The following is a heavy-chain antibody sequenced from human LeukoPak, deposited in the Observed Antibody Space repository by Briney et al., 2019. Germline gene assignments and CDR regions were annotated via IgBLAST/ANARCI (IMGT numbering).Heavy chain of an antibody. CDR1: GYNFKTHA. CDR3: ARWFGGVGSGGFDP. V-gene: IGHV1-18*01. D-gene: IGHD3-10*01. J-gene: IGHJ5*02. CDR2: ISGYNGDT. Sequence: ASVKVSCQTSGYNFKTHAVSWVRQVPEQGLEWMGWISGYNGDTAFAQKFQGRVTMTKDTSTTTAYMELRSLTSDDTAVYYCARWFGGVGSGGFDPWGQGTLVTVSS.